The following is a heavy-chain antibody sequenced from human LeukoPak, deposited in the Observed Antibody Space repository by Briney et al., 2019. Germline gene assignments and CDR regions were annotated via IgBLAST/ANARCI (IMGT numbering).Heavy chain of an antibody. CDR3: AREMIVRRSVGY. Sequence: ASVKVSCKASGYSFVNYYMHWVRQAPGQRLEWMGIINPSGGSTSFAQKVQGRVTMTRDMSTSTVYMELNSLRSEDTAVYYCAREMIVRRSVGYWGQGTLVTVSS. CDR2: INPSGGST. J-gene: IGHJ4*02. D-gene: IGHD3-22*01. CDR1: GYSFVNYY. V-gene: IGHV1-46*01.